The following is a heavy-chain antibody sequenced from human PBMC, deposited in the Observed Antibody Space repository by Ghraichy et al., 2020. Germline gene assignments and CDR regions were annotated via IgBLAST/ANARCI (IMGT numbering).Heavy chain of an antibody. CDR3: ARGYGGTFDY. CDR1: GDSISSRGYS. D-gene: IGHD4-23*01. CDR2: ISHGGDT. J-gene: IGHJ4*02. Sequence: SLNISCAVSGDSISSRGYSWNWIRQSPGKGLEWIGYISHGGDTSYNPSLKSRVIVSVDRSKNQFSLRLSSVTAADTAVYYCARGYGGTFDYWGQGTLVTVSS. V-gene: IGHV4-30-2*06.